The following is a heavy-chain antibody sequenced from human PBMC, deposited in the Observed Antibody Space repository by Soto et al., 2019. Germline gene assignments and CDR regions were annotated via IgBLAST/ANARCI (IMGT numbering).Heavy chain of an antibody. CDR2: IWFDGTKK. CDR1: GFTFSTYG. V-gene: IGHV3-33*01. D-gene: IGHD3-3*01. J-gene: IGHJ6*02. Sequence: PGGSLRLSCAASGFTFSTYGMHWVRQAPGKGLEWVAVIWFDGTKKYYADSVNGRFTISRDNSKNTLYLRMNSLRAEDTAVYYCASQIFWSGSTARGMDVWGQGTAVTVSS. CDR3: ASQIFWSGSTARGMDV.